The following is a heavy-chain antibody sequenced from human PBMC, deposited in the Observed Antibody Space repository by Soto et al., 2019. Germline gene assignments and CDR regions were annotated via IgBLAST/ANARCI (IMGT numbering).Heavy chain of an antibody. D-gene: IGHD3-10*01. CDR3: ARSRGSYYTNFDS. CDR1: ADTFTGYT. J-gene: IGHJ4*02. V-gene: IGHV1-69*08. Sequence: QVQLVQSGAEVKKPGSSVKVSCKASADTFTGYTVTWVRQAPGQGLEWVGRVIPILGASNFAQKFQGRVTISADKPADTAYMVLTGLTSEDTAVYYCARSRGSYYTNFDSWGQGTLVTVSS. CDR2: VIPILGAS.